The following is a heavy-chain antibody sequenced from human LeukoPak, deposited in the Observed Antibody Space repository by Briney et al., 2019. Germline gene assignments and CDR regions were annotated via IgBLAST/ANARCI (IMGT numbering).Heavy chain of an antibody. Sequence: GGSLRLSCAASGFSFTSYSINWVRQAPGKGLEWVSYISRDSSNIYYADSVKGRFTISRDNSKNTLYLQMNGLRAEDTAVYYCANGHFGSGSYPILDYWGQGTLVTVSS. D-gene: IGHD3-10*01. CDR3: ANGHFGSGSYPILDY. V-gene: IGHV3-48*01. J-gene: IGHJ4*02. CDR2: ISRDSSNI. CDR1: GFSFTSYS.